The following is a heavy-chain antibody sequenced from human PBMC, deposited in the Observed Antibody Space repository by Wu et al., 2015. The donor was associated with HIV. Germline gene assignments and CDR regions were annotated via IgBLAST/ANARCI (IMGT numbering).Heavy chain of an antibody. Sequence: QVQLVQSGNDVKRPGASVKVSCKGSGYTFSSYGITWVRQAPGQGLEWMGYISANNGYTKYAENFQGRVTMTTDTSTSTAYMELRSLRSDDTAVYYCARDRGSGPLGLFDYWGQGTPVTVSS. CDR3: ARDRGSGPLGLFDY. J-gene: IGHJ4*02. CDR1: GYTFSSYG. CDR2: ISANNGYT. D-gene: IGHD2-15*01. V-gene: IGHV1-18*01.